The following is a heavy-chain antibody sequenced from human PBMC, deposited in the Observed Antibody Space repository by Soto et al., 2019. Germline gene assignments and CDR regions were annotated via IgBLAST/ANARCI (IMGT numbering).Heavy chain of an antibody. CDR1: GASFSDSY. J-gene: IGHJ2*01. CDR3: AREVPSRYFDL. V-gene: IGHV4-34*01. D-gene: IGHD1-1*01. Sequence: QVRLQQWGAGLLKPSETLSLTCAVYGASFSDSYWNWIRQPPGKGLEWIGEINHSGSTIYNTSLESRVTISLDPSRKQCTLKMRSATAADTAVYYCAREVPSRYFDLWGRGTPVTVSS. CDR2: INHSGST.